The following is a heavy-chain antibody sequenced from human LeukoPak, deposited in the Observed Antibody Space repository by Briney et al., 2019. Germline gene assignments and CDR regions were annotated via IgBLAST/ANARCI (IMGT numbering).Heavy chain of an antibody. CDR3: AREYGSVTNWFDP. CDR1: GGSISSGSYY. Sequence: SETLSLTCTVSGGSISSGSYYWSWIRQPAGKGLEWIGRIYTSGSTNYNPSLKSRVTISVDTSKNQCSLKLSSVTAADTAVYYCAREYGSVTNWFDPWGQGTLVTVSS. D-gene: IGHD3-10*01. V-gene: IGHV4-61*02. J-gene: IGHJ5*02. CDR2: IYTSGST.